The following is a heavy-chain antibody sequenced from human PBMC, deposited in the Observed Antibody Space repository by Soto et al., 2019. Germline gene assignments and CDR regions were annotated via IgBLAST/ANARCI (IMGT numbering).Heavy chain of an antibody. D-gene: IGHD3-10*01. Sequence: QAQLVQSGTEVKKPGSSAKVSCKASGGTFSNYVISWVRQAPGQGLEWMGGIIPLFGTTDYAKKFQGRIAITADESTTTVFMDLSSLRFEDTAVYFCHIDVGSGELSVVWAQGTTVIVSS. CDR1: GGTFSNYV. V-gene: IGHV1-69*01. J-gene: IGHJ6*02. CDR2: IIPLFGTT. CDR3: HIDVGSGELSVV.